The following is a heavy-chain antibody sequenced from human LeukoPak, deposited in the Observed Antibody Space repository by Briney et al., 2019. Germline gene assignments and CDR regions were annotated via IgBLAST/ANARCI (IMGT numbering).Heavy chain of an antibody. Sequence: PGGSLRLSCAASGFTFSSCSMNWVRQAPGKGLEWVSSISSSSSYIYYADSVKGRFTISRDNAKNSLYLQMNSLRAEDTAVYYCARARATVTNFDYWGQGTLVTVSS. V-gene: IGHV3-21*01. CDR3: ARARATVTNFDY. D-gene: IGHD4-17*01. CDR2: ISSSSSYI. CDR1: GFTFSSCS. J-gene: IGHJ4*02.